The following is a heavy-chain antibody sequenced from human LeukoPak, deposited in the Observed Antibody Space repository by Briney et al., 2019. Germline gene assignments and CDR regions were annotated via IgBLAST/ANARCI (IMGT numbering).Heavy chain of an antibody. D-gene: IGHD5-18*01. CDR3: ARDLGLDTTMIFFDF. V-gene: IGHV1-18*01. CDR1: GYTFTSFG. J-gene: IGHJ4*02. Sequence: ASVKVSCKAFGYTFTSFGISWVRQAPGQGPEWMGWISAYNGGTNYGEKFQGRVTMTTDTSTNTAYMELRGLTSDDTAVYYCARDLGLDTTMIFFDFWGQGTLVTVSS. CDR2: ISAYNGGT.